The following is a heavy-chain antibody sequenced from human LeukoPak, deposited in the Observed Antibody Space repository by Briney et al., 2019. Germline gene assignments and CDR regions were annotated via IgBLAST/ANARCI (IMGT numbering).Heavy chain of an antibody. D-gene: IGHD3-10*01. CDR2: LYPGDSDT. Sequence: PGESLKTSCKGCGYRFTDYWIGWVRQMPGKGLEWMGILYPGDSDTRYSPSFQGQVTISADKSISTAYLQWSSLKASDTAMYYCARKRSLGHASDMWGQGTMVTVSS. CDR3: ARKRSLGHASDM. CDR1: GYRFTDYW. V-gene: IGHV5-51*01. J-gene: IGHJ3*02.